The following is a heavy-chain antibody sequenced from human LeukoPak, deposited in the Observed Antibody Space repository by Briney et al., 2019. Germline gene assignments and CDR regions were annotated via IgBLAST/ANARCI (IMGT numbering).Heavy chain of an antibody. Sequence: LTGGSLRPSCAASGFTFSTYAMNWVRQAPGKGLEWVSAIGGSGADAYYADSVKGRFTISRDNSKNTLFLQMHSLRAEDTAVYYCARGGYCTNGVCYGWFDPWGQGTLVTVSS. V-gene: IGHV3-23*01. CDR2: IGGSGADA. CDR1: GFTFSTYA. CDR3: ARGGYCTNGVCYGWFDP. D-gene: IGHD2-8*01. J-gene: IGHJ5*02.